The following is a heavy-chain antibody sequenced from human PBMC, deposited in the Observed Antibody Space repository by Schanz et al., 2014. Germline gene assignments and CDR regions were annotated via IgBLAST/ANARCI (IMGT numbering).Heavy chain of an antibody. CDR1: GASISGSSDY. CDR2: IYYTGTT. D-gene: IGHD4-4*01. V-gene: IGHV4-39*01. CDR3: ARRDNYLSAFDI. Sequence: QLQLQESGPGLVKPSETLSLTCTVSGASISGSSDYWGWIRQSPGKGLEWIGNIYYTGTTYYNPSLRMRFSIPVDTSKTQVSLKLPSVTAADTAVFYCARRDNYLSAFDIWGQGTMVTVSS. J-gene: IGHJ3*02.